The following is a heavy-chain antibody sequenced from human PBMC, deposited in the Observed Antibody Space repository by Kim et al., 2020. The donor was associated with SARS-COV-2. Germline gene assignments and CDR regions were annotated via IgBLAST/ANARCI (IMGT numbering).Heavy chain of an antibody. V-gene: IGHV1-8*01. J-gene: IGHJ6*02. CDR2: NSGNT. CDR3: ARGYAMDV. Sequence: NSGNTGQQQKFQGRLTMTRNTSTSTAYMELSSLGSDDTAVYYCARGYAMDVWGQGTTVTVSS.